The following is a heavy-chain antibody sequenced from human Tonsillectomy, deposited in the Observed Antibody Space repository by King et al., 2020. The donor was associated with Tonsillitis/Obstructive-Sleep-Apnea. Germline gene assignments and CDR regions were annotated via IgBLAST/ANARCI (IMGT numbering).Heavy chain of an antibody. CDR2: ISSSSSYI. Sequence: VQLVESGGGLVKPGGSLRLSCAASGFTFSSYSMNWVRQAPGKGLEWVSSISSSSSYIYYADSVKGRFTISRDNAKNSLYLQMNSLRAEDTAVYYCTGAYIVVVPAAQNWFDPWGQGTLVTVSS. CDR1: GFTFSSYS. CDR3: TGAYIVVVPAAQNWFDP. J-gene: IGHJ5*02. D-gene: IGHD2-2*01. V-gene: IGHV3-21*01.